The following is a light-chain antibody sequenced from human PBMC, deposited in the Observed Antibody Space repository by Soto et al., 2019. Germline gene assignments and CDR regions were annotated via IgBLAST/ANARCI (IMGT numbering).Light chain of an antibody. J-gene: IGKJ2*01. V-gene: IGKV3-20*01. CDR1: QSVSSSY. CDR2: GAS. Sequence: EIVLTQSPGTLSLSPGERVTLSCRASQSVSSSYLAWYQQKPGQAPRLLIYGASSRATGIPDRFSGSGSGTDFTLTISRLEPEDIAVYYCQQYDSSPYTFGHGTKLEIK. CDR3: QQYDSSPYT.